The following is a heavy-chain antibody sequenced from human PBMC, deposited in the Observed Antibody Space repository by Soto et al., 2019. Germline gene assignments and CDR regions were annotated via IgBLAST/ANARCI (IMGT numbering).Heavy chain of an antibody. CDR2: ITSYNANT. V-gene: IGHV1-18*01. J-gene: IGHJ4*02. CDR3: ARNYYGSGRLTADS. Sequence: QVHLVQSAAEVKKPGASVKVSCKTSGYTFPSYGISWVRQAPGQGLAWMGRITSYNANTNYAQKFQGRVTMTTDTSTSTAYLELTSLRSDDTAVYYCARNYYGSGRLTADSWGQGTLVTVSS. CDR1: GYTFPSYG. D-gene: IGHD3-10*01.